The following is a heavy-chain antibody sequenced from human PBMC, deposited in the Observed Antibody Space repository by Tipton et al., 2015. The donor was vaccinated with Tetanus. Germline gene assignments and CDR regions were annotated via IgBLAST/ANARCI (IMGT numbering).Heavy chain of an antibody. Sequence: LACIVSGGSVRSGSYYWNWIRQPPGKGLEWIGYISYSGSTNSNYSLKSRITISQDTSKNQFSLKLTSVTAADTAVYYCARSKFLWFGESLSGFDSWGQGTMVTVSA. CDR1: GGSVRSGSYY. D-gene: IGHD3-10*01. CDR3: ARSKFLWFGESLSGFDS. J-gene: IGHJ4*02. CDR2: ISYSGST. V-gene: IGHV4-61*01.